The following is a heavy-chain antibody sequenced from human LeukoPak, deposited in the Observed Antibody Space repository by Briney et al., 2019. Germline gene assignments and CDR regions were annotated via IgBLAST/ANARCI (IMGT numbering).Heavy chain of an antibody. Sequence: KPSETLSLTCTVSGYSISSGYYWGWIRQPPGKGLEWIGSIYHSGSTYYNPSLKSRVTISVDTSKNQFSLKLSSVTAADTAVYYCARVWTYYDAFDIWGQGTMVTVSS. D-gene: IGHD1-26*01. CDR2: IYHSGST. CDR1: GYSISSGYY. J-gene: IGHJ3*02. V-gene: IGHV4-38-2*02. CDR3: ARVWTYYDAFDI.